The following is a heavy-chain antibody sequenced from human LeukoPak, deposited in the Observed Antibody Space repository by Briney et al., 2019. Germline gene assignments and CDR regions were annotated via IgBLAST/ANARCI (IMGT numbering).Heavy chain of an antibody. D-gene: IGHD2-2*01. CDR3: AKDLYCSSTSCSAASDY. V-gene: IGHV3-23*01. CDR1: GFTFSSYA. CDR2: ISGSGGST. Sequence: GGSLRLSCAASGFTFSSYAMSWVRQAPGKGLEWVSAISGSGGSTYYADSVKGRFIISRDNSKNTLYLQMNSLRAEDTAVYYCAKDLYCSSTSCSAASDYWGQGTLVTVSS. J-gene: IGHJ4*02.